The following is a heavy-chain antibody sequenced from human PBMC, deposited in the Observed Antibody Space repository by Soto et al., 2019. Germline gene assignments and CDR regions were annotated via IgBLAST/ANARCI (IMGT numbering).Heavy chain of an antibody. V-gene: IGHV4-31*03. CDR1: GGSISSGGYY. J-gene: IGHJ6*02. CDR2: IYYSGST. D-gene: IGHD3-3*01. Sequence: SETLSLTCTVSGGSISSGGYYWSWIRQHPGKGLEWIGYIYYSGSTYYNPSLKSRVTISVDTSKNQFSLKLSSVTAADTAVYYCARVPRYDFWSGPLDYYGMDVWGQGTTVTVSS. CDR3: ARVPRYDFWSGPLDYYGMDV.